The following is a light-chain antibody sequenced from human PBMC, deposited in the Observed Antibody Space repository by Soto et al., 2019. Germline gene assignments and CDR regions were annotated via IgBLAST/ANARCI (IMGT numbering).Light chain of an antibody. J-gene: IGKJ4*01. V-gene: IGKV3-20*01. CDR3: QQYGDSPLT. CDR2: GAS. Sequence: EIVLTQSPGSLSLSPGERATLSCRASQSFSSKLAWYQQKPGQAPRLLIYGASNRATGIPDRFSGSGSGTDFTLTISRLEPEDFAVYYCQQYGDSPLTFGGGTKVDIK. CDR1: QSFSSK.